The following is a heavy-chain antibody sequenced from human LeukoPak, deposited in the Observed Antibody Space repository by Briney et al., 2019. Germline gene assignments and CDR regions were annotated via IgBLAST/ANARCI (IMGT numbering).Heavy chain of an antibody. D-gene: IGHD3-3*01. Sequence: GGSLRLSCEASGFAFSSYAMSWVRQAPGKGLEWVSAISSSGAGTYYADSVKGRFTISRDNSKNTLYLQMNSMRAEDTAVYYCAKNTILDPRSYWGQGNLVTVSS. J-gene: IGHJ4*02. CDR1: GFAFSSYA. CDR3: AKNTILDPRSY. CDR2: ISSSGAGT. V-gene: IGHV3-23*01.